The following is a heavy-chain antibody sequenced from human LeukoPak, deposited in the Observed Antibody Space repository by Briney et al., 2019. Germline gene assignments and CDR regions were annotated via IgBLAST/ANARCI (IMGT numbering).Heavy chain of an antibody. CDR2: ISWNSGSI. CDR3: ARDLPYSSTWLLAD. V-gene: IGHV3-9*01. D-gene: IGHD6-13*01. J-gene: IGHJ4*02. Sequence: PGRSLRLSCAASGFTFDDYAMHWVRQAPGKGLEWVSGISWNSGSIGYADSVKGRFTISRDNSENTVYLQMNSLRAEDTAVYYCARDLPYSSTWLLADWGQGTLVTVSS. CDR1: GFTFDDYA.